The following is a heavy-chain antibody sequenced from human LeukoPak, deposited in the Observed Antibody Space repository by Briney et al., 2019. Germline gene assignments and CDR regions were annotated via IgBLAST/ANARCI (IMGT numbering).Heavy chain of an antibody. J-gene: IGHJ4*02. CDR3: AILGGDYYFDY. CDR2: ISNIGTYI. V-gene: IGHV3-21*01. Sequence: GGSLRLSCAASGFTFSSYSMNWVRQAPGKGLEWVSSISNIGTYIYYADSVKGRFTISRDNTKNSLYLQMNSLRAEDTAVYYCAILGGDYYFDYWGQGTLVTVSS. CDR1: GFTFSSYS. D-gene: IGHD2-21*01.